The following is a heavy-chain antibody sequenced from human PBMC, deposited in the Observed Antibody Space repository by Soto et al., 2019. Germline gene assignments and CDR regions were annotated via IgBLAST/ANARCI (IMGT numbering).Heavy chain of an antibody. D-gene: IGHD4-17*01. CDR1: GYSFTSYW. V-gene: IGHV5-51*01. Sequence: PGESLKISCKGSGYSFTSYWIGWVRQVPGKGLEWMGIIYPGDSDTRYSPSFQGQVTISADKSISTAYLQWSSLKASDTAMYYCARQDYGGNWAYYYGMDVWGQATTIPVS. CDR2: IYPGDSDT. CDR3: ARQDYGGNWAYYYGMDV. J-gene: IGHJ6*02.